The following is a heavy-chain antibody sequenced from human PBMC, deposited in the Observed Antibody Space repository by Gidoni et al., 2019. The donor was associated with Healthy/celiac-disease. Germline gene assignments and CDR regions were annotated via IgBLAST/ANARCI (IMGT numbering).Heavy chain of an antibody. Sequence: QVQLVESGGGVVQPGRSLRISCPASGFTFSSDGMHWVRQAPGKGLEWVAVISYDGSNKYYADSVKGRFTISRDNSKNTLYLQMNSLRAEDTAVYYCAKDRKGTYGHLFDYWGQGTLVTVSS. V-gene: IGHV3-30*18. D-gene: IGHD3-10*01. CDR3: AKDRKGTYGHLFDY. J-gene: IGHJ4*02. CDR2: ISYDGSNK. CDR1: GFTFSSDG.